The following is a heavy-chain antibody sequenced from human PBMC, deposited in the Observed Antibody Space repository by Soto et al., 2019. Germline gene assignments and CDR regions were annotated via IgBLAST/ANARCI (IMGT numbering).Heavy chain of an antibody. J-gene: IGHJ4*02. CDR3: ARGGYCSGGSCYYDFDY. Sequence: GASVKVSCKASGYTFTSYDINWVRQATGQGLEWMGWMNPNSGNTGYAQKFQGRVTMTRNTSISTAYMELSSLRSEDTAVYYCARGGYCSGGSCYYDFDYWGQGTLVTSPQ. CDR2: MNPNSGNT. V-gene: IGHV1-8*01. D-gene: IGHD2-15*01. CDR1: GYTFTSYD.